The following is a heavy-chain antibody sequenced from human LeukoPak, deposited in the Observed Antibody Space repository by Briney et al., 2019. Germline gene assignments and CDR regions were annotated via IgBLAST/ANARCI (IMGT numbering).Heavy chain of an antibody. Sequence: ASVKVSCKASGYTFNSYDINWVRQAPGQGLEWMGWTSAYNGKTNYAQKLQGRVTMTTDTSTSTAYMELRSLRSDDTAVYYCARRNTVNAFDIWGQGTMVTVSS. CDR1: GYTFNSYD. CDR3: ARRNTVNAFDI. J-gene: IGHJ3*02. V-gene: IGHV1-18*01. CDR2: TSAYNGKT. D-gene: IGHD2-2*02.